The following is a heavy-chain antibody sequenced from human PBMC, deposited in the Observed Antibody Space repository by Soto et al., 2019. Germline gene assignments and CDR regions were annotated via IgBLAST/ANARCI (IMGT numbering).Heavy chain of an antibody. CDR1: GFTFSSYA. CDR2: ISSNGGST. J-gene: IGHJ6*03. D-gene: IGHD3-9*01. V-gene: IGHV3-64*01. CDR3: ARAFQRYFDPTELHYYMDV. Sequence: GGSLRLSCAASGFTFSSYAMHWVRQAPGKGLEYVSAISSNGGSTYYANSVKGRFTISRDNSKNTRYLQMGSLRAEDMAVYYCARAFQRYFDPTELHYYMDVWGKGTTVTVSS.